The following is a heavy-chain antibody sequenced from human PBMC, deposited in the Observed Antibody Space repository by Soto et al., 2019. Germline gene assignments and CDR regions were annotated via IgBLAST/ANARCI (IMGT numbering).Heavy chain of an antibody. CDR1: GGSFSGYY. CDR2: INHSGST. D-gene: IGHD5-12*01. V-gene: IGHV4-34*01. CDR3: ARGQRWLRMEGHFDL. Sequence: QVQLQQWGAGLLKPSETLSLTCAVYGGSFSGYYWSWIRQPPGKGLEWIGEINHSGSTNYNPSLKSRVTISVDTSKNQFSLKLSSVTAADTAVYYCARGQRWLRMEGHFDLWGRGTMVTVSS. J-gene: IGHJ2*01.